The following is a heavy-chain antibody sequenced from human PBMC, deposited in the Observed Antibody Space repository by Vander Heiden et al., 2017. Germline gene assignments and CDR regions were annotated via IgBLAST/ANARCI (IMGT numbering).Heavy chain of an antibody. CDR2: IIPYDDDT. V-gene: IGHV1-18*04. J-gene: IGHJ4*02. CDR1: GYSLTRFG. Sequence: QVQSVQSRAEMKKPGAPAKVPCKASGYSLTRFGIRWMRALPGQRLEWMGWIIPYDDDTKYAQKFRDRVTLTTDTSTSTAYMELKSLRPDDTAVYYCAKVSPPSPCDYWGQGTLVTVSS. CDR3: AKVSPPSPCDY.